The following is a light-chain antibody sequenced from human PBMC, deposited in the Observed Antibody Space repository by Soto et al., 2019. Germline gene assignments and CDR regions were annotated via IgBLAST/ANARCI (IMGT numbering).Light chain of an antibody. CDR2: GAS. CDR1: QSVSSY. Sequence: EILFTQSPGTLSLSPGEISTLSCRASQSVSSYLAWYQQIPGQAPGLLIYGASSRATGIPDRFSGSGSGTDFTLNISRLEPEDFAVYYCQQSGPLPPITFGPWTRRRL. CDR3: QQSGPLPPIT. J-gene: IGKJ5*01. V-gene: IGKV3-20*01.